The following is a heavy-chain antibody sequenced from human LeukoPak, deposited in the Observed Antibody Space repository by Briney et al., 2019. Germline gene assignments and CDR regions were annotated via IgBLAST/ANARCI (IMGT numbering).Heavy chain of an antibody. D-gene: IGHD1-26*01. V-gene: IGHV3-74*01. Sequence: GGSLRLSCAASGFTFSRDWMHWVRQAPGQGLVWVSRINSDGSSTSYADSMKGRFTISRDNAKNTLYLQMNSLRAEDTAVYYCARALGSYFDYWGQGTLVTVSS. CDR2: INSDGSST. J-gene: IGHJ4*02. CDR3: ARALGSYFDY. CDR1: GFTFSRDW.